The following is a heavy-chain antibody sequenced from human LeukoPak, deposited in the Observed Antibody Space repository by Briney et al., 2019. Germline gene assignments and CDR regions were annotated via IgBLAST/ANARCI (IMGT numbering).Heavy chain of an antibody. CDR3: ARSSYSSSWYGRNYYYYGMDV. D-gene: IGHD6-13*01. Sequence: GEPLKISCKGSGYSFTSYWIGWVRQMPGRGLEWMGIIYPGDSDTRYSPSFQGQVTISADKSISTAYLQWSSLKASDTAMYYCARSSYSSSWYGRNYYYYGMDVWGQGTTVTVSS. CDR2: IYPGDSDT. J-gene: IGHJ6*02. V-gene: IGHV5-51*01. CDR1: GYSFTSYW.